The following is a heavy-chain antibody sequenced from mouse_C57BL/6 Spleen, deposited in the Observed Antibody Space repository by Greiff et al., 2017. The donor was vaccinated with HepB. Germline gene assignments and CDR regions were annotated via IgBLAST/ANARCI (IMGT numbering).Heavy chain of an antibody. V-gene: IGHV1-69*01. D-gene: IGHD4-1*01. CDR3: AGRSLGFDY. Sequence: QVQLKQPGAELVMPGASVKLSCKASGYTFTSYWMHWVKQRPGQGLEWIGEIDPSDSYTNYNQKFKGKSTLTVDKSSSTAYMQLSSLTSEDSAVSYCAGRSLGFDYWGQGTTLTVSS. J-gene: IGHJ2*01. CDR1: GYTFTSYW. CDR2: IDPSDSYT.